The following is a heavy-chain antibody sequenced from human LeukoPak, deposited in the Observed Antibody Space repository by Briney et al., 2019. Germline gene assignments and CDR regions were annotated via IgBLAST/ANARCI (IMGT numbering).Heavy chain of an antibody. CDR1: AFTLSSYE. D-gene: IGHD2-15*01. V-gene: IGHV3-48*03. J-gene: IGHJ4*02. CDR3: ARDVRYCSGGSCYSSDY. CDR2: ISSSGSTI. Sequence: GGSLRLSCAASAFTLSSYEMNWVRQAPGKGLEWVSYISSSGSTIYYADSVKGRLTISRDNAKNSLYLQMNSLRVEDTAVYYCARDVRYCSGGSCYSSDYWGQGTLVTVSS.